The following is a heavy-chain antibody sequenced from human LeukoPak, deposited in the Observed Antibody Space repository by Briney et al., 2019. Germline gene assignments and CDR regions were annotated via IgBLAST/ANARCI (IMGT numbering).Heavy chain of an antibody. J-gene: IGHJ4*02. Sequence: SETLSLTCTVSGGSISSSSYCWGWIRQPPGKGLEWIGSIFYSGNTYYNASLKSRVTISVDTSKNHFSLKLSSVTSADTAVYYCARRSSGGGLFDYWGQGTLVTVSS. D-gene: IGHD6-19*01. CDR3: ARRSSGGGLFDY. CDR2: IFYSGNT. CDR1: GGSISSSSYC. V-gene: IGHV4-39*02.